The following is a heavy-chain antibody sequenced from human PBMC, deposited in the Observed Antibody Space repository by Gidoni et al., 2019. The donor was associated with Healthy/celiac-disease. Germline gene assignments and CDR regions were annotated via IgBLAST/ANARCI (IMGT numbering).Heavy chain of an antibody. V-gene: IGHV3-53*04. J-gene: IGHJ3*02. Sequence: EVQLVESGGGLVQPGGSLRLSCAASGFNVSSNYMSWVRQAPGKGLEWVSVIYSGGSTYYADSVKGRFTISRHNSKNTLYLQMNSLRAEDTAVYYCARSIAVAGTTEDAFDIWGQGTMVTVSS. CDR2: IYSGGST. CDR3: ARSIAVAGTTEDAFDI. D-gene: IGHD6-19*01. CDR1: GFNVSSNY.